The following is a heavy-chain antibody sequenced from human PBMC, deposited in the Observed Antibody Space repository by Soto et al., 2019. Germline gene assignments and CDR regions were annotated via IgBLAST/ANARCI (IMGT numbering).Heavy chain of an antibody. CDR2: ISSSGGSI. Sequence: GGSLRLSCAGSGFTFNSHEMTWVRQAPGKGLEWISSISSSGGSIYYADSVKGRFTVSRDNAKNSLYLQMNSLRSDDTAVYYCARPYDSSQSPRFDYWGQGTLVTVSS. J-gene: IGHJ4*02. CDR1: GFTFNSHE. CDR3: ARPYDSSQSPRFDY. V-gene: IGHV3-48*03. D-gene: IGHD3-22*01.